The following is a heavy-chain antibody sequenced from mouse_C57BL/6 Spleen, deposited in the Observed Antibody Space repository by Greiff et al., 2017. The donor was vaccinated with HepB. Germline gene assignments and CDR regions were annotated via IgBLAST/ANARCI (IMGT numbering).Heavy chain of an antibody. V-gene: IGHV1-15*01. CDR3: TRRGYFYYGSSYNFDY. J-gene: IGHJ2*01. D-gene: IGHD1-1*01. CDR1: GYTFTDYE. CDR2: IDPETGGT. Sequence: LQESGAELVRPGASVTLSCKASGYTFTDYEMHWVKQTPVHGLEWIGAIDPETGGTAYNQKFKGKAILTADKSSSTAYMELRSLTSEDSAVYYCTRRGYFYYGSSYNFDYWGQGTTLTVSS.